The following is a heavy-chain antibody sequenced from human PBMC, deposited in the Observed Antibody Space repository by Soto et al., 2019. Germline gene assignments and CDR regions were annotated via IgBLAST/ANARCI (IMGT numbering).Heavy chain of an antibody. Sequence: QVQLVQSGAEVKKPGASVKVSCKASGYTFTSYYMHWVRQAPGRGLEWRGIINPSGGSTSYAQKSQGRVTMTRDTSTSTVYMELSSLRSEDTAVYYCARVNGDIVALDYWGQGTLVTVSS. J-gene: IGHJ4*02. CDR1: GYTFTSYY. V-gene: IGHV1-46*03. CDR2: INPSGGST. D-gene: IGHD5-12*01. CDR3: ARVNGDIVALDY.